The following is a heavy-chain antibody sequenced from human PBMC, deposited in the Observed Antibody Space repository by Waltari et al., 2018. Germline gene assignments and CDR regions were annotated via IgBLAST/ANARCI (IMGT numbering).Heavy chain of an antibody. V-gene: IGHV4-4*07. CDR2: FYPTGST. Sequence: QVQLQESGPGLMKPLETLSLSCTVSGGSIRSYCWSWIRQPAGKGLEWFGRFYPTGSTSYNPALKSRVNMSGATSKNQLSLKLTSVTAADTAVYYCARGLLRSGCAFDIWGQGTLVIVSS. CDR3: ARGLLRSGCAFDI. CDR1: GGSIRSYC. D-gene: IGHD3-10*01. J-gene: IGHJ3*02.